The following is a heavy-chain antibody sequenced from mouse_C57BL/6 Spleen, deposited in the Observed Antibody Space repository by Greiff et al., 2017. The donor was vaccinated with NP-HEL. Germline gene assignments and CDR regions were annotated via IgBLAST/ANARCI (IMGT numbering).Heavy chain of an antibody. CDR1: GFTFSDYG. J-gene: IGHJ1*03. V-gene: IGHV5-17*01. CDR3: ANKYYGSSPLYFDV. D-gene: IGHD1-1*01. Sequence: DVMLVESGGGLVKPGGSLKLSCAASGFTFSDYGMHWVRQAPEKGLEWVAYISSGSSTIYYADTVKGRITISRDNAKNTLFLQMTSLRSEDTAMYYYANKYYGSSPLYFDVWGTGTTVTVSS. CDR2: ISSGSSTI.